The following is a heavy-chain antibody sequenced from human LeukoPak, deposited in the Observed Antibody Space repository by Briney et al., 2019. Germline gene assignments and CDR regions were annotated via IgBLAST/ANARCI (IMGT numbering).Heavy chain of an antibody. D-gene: IGHD3-10*01. Sequence: PSETLSLTCTVSGGSISSSSDYWGWIRQAPGKGLKWIGSIYYSGSTYYNPSLKSRVTISVDTSKNQFSLKLNSVTAADTAVYYCARNRYYYGSGNYGVPNWFDPWGQGTLVTVSS. V-gene: IGHV4-39*01. CDR3: ARNRYYYGSGNYGVPNWFDP. CDR1: GGSISSSSDY. J-gene: IGHJ5*02. CDR2: IYYSGST.